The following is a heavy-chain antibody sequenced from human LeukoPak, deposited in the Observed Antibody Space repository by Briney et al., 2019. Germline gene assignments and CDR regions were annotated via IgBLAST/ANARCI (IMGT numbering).Heavy chain of an antibody. CDR2: ITGSGGST. Sequence: WWSLTLPCAGSGCTFITYPMSWVRQAPKEVLEWVSPITGSGGSTYYADSVKDRSTISRDNSKNTLYLHFNSLRAEDTAVYYCAKPPTYCGGDCYDPWGQGNLVTVSS. CDR1: GCTFITYP. J-gene: IGHJ5*02. D-gene: IGHD2-21*02. V-gene: IGHV3-23*01. CDR3: AKPPTYCGGDCYDP.